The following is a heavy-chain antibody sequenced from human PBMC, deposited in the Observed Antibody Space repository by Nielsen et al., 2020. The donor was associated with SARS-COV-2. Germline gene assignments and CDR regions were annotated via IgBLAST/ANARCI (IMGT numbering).Heavy chain of an antibody. D-gene: IGHD1-26*01. J-gene: IGHJ4*02. CDR2: TSYDGRDK. Sequence: GESLKISCVASEISFRSYGMHWVRQAPGKGLDWVAFTSYDGRDKFYADSVRGRFTISRDNSKNTLYLQMNSLRAEDTAVYYCAKDTSGSYSYWGQGTLVTVSS. CDR1: EISFRSYG. CDR3: AKDTSGSYSY. V-gene: IGHV3-30*18.